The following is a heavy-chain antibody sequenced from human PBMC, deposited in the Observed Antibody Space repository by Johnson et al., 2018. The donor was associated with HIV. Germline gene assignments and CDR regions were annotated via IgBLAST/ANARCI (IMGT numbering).Heavy chain of an antibody. CDR1: RFTFSTYA. Sequence: VQLVESGGGLVHLGESLKLSCAASRFTFSTYAMTWVRQAPGKGLEWVAGFSDTGNSTYYADSVKGRFTISRDNSKNTLYLQMNSLRAEDPAVYYCAGDKNLSSAFDIWGQGTMVTVSS. V-gene: IGHV3-23*04. CDR3: AGDKNLSSAFDI. D-gene: IGHD2/OR15-2a*01. J-gene: IGHJ3*02. CDR2: FSDTGNST.